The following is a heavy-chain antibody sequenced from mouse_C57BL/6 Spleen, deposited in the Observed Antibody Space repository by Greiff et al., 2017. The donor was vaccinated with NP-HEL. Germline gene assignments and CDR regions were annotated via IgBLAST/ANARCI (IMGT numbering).Heavy chain of an antibody. J-gene: IGHJ1*03. D-gene: IGHD1-1*01. V-gene: IGHV1-80*01. Sequence: QVQLKQSGAELVKPGASVKISCKASGYAFSSYWMNWVKQRPGKGLEWIGQIYPGDGATNYNGKFKGKATLTADKSSSTAYMQLSSLTSEDSAVYFCARAPFYYYGSSYWYFDVWGTGTTVTVSS. CDR1: GYAFSSYW. CDR3: ARAPFYYYGSSYWYFDV. CDR2: IYPGDGAT.